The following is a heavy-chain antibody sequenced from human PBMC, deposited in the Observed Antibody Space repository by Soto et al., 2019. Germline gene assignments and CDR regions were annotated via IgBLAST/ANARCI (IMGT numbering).Heavy chain of an antibody. D-gene: IGHD3-3*01. CDR3: ARDVGPITIFGEALSGYFDF. CDR1: GFSFGTYW. V-gene: IGHV3-7*03. J-gene: IGHJ4*02. CDR2: IKQDGSER. Sequence: EVQLVESGGGLVQPGGSLRLSCAVSGFSFGTYWMSWVRQAPGKGLEWLASIKQDGSERYYLDSVKGRFIISRDNAKDSLSLQMNSLRGEDTAFYYCARDVGPITIFGEALSGYFDFWGQGTLVTVSS.